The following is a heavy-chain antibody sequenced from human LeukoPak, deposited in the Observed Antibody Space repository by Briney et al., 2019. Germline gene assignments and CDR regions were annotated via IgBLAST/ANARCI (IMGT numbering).Heavy chain of an antibody. CDR2: IYYSGST. D-gene: IGHD6-6*01. J-gene: IGHJ4*02. Sequence: SETLSLTCTVSGGYISSYYWSWIRQPPGKGLEWIGYIYYSGSTNYNPSLKSRVTISVDTSKNQFSLKLSSVTAADTAVYYCARIRHSSSSLFDYWGQGTLVTVSS. CDR3: ARIRHSSSSLFDY. V-gene: IGHV4-59*01. CDR1: GGYISSYY.